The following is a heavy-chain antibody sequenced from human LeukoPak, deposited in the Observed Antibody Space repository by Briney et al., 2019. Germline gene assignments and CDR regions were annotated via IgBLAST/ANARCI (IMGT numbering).Heavy chain of an antibody. Sequence: GGSLRLSCAASGFTSSSYYMIWVRQTPGKGPEWVANINQDGSVTHYVDSVRGRFTISRDNDRNSLYLQMNSLRAEDTAVYYCARDDEFVTRGRHYDRLDCWGQGTLVIASS. CDR3: ARDDEFVTRGRHYDRLDC. CDR2: INQDGSVT. V-gene: IGHV3-7*01. D-gene: IGHD5-12*01. J-gene: IGHJ4*02. CDR1: GFTSSSYY.